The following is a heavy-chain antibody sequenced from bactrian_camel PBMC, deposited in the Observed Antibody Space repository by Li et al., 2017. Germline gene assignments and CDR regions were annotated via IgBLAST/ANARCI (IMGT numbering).Heavy chain of an antibody. V-gene: IGHV3S53*01. CDR1: GYTYC. CDR2: ITDYGST. Sequence: HVQLVESGGGSVRSGGSLRLSCAASGYTYCMAWFRQAPGKEREGVASITDYGSTTYADSVKGRFTISRDNAKNTLYLQMNSLKPEDTAMYYCAAGTTLSCALSRGDYSGTYNIWGQGTQVTVS. CDR3: AAGTTLSCALSRGDYSGTYNI. D-gene: IGHD7*01. J-gene: IGHJ4*01.